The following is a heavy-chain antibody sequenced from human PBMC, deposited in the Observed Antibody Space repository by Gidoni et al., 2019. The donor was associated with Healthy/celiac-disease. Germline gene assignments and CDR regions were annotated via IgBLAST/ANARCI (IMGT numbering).Heavy chain of an antibody. CDR1: GDSVSNNSAA. J-gene: IGHJ5*02. D-gene: IGHD1-26*01. CDR3: ARESGSYSLGWFDP. CDR2: TYYRSKWYN. Sequence: QVQLPQSGPGLVKPSQTLSLTCAISGDSVSNNSAAWNWIRQSPSRGLEWLGRTYYRSKWYNDYAVSVKSRITIKPDTSKNQFSLQLNSVTPEDTAVFYCARESGSYSLGWFDPWGQGTLVTVSS. V-gene: IGHV6-1*01.